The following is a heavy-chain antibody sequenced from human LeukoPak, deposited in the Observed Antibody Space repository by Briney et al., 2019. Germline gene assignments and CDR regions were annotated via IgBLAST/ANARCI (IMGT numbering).Heavy chain of an antibody. CDR1: GFTFSDSW. D-gene: IGHD1-1*01. J-gene: IGHJ6*03. Sequence: GGSLRLSCAVSGFTFSDSWMYWVRQAPGKGLEGVANIKKDGTGISYVDSVRGRFIISRDNARNSLYLQMDSLRVEDTAVYFCAGGNAMEVWGKGTAVTVSS. V-gene: IGHV3-7*03. CDR2: IKKDGTGI. CDR3: AGGNAMEV.